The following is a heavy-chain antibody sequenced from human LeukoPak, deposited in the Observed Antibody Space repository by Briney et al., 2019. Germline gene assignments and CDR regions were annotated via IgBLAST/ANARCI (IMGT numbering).Heavy chain of an antibody. Sequence: GASVKVSCKASGYTFTSYDINRVRQATGQGLEWMGWMNPNSGNTGYAQKFQGRVTMTRNTSISTAYMELSSLRSEDTAVYYCARGGYDFWSGYYPSKGMDVWGQGTTVTVSS. D-gene: IGHD3-3*01. V-gene: IGHV1-8*01. CDR2: MNPNSGNT. CDR3: ARGGYDFWSGYYPSKGMDV. J-gene: IGHJ6*02. CDR1: GYTFTSYD.